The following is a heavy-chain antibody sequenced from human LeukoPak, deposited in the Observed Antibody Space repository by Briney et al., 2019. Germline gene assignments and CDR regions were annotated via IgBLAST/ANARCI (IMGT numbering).Heavy chain of an antibody. Sequence: PSETLSLTCTVSGDSIATYYWSWVRQPPGKGLEWIGYVYYNGNTNYSPSLKSRVTMSVDTSKNQFSLILNSVTPADTAVYYCARGNPVDVVVTASFDSWGQGTLVTVSS. D-gene: IGHD2-21*02. J-gene: IGHJ4*02. CDR3: ARGNPVDVVVTASFDS. CDR2: VYYNGNT. CDR1: GDSIATYY. V-gene: IGHV4-59*01.